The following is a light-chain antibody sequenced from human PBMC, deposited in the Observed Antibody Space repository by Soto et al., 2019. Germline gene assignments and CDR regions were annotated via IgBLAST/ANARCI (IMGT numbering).Light chain of an antibody. CDR1: SSDVGGYNY. CDR2: EVY. CDR3: SSYAARDRVVV. J-gene: IGLJ2*01. Sequence: QSALTQPPSASGSPGQSVTISCTGTSSDVGGYNYVSWYQHHPDKAPKLIIYEVYKRPSGVPDRFSGTKSGNTASLTVSGLQAEDEAEYDCSSYAARDRVVVFGGGPKLTVL. V-gene: IGLV2-8*01.